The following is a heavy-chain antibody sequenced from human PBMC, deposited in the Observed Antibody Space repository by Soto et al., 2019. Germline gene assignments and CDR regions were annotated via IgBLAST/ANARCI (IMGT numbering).Heavy chain of an antibody. CDR2: ISGSGGST. V-gene: IGHV3-23*01. D-gene: IGHD3-3*01. J-gene: IGHJ3*02. CDR1: GFTFSSYA. CDR3: AKEGGFTSFVVVTATEDAFDI. Sequence: EVQLLESGGGLVQPGGSLRLSCAASGFTFSSYAMSWVRQAPGKGLEWVSAISGSGGSTYYADSVKGRFTISRDNSKNTLYLQMNRLRDEDTAVYYCAKEGGFTSFVVVTATEDAFDIWGQGTMVTVSS.